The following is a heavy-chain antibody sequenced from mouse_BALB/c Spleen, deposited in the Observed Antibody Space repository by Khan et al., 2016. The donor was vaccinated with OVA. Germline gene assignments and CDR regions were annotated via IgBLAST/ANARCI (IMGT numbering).Heavy chain of an antibody. J-gene: IGHJ3*01. V-gene: IGHV5-4*02. D-gene: IGHD2-14*01. CDR2: ISDGGSYT. Sequence: EVELVESGGGLVKPGGSLKLSCAASGFTFSDYYMYWVRQTPEKRLEWVATISDGGSYTYYPDSVKGRFTISRDNAKNNLYLQMSSLKSEDTAMYYCARERCYYRCAWFAYWGQGTLVTVSA. CDR3: ARERCYYRCAWFAY. CDR1: GFTFSDYY.